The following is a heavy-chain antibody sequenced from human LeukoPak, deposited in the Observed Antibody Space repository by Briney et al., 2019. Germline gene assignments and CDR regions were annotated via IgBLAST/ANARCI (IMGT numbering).Heavy chain of an antibody. D-gene: IGHD1-1*01. Sequence: GGSLRLSCAASGLTFSSYNMNWVRQAPGKGLEWVSFISSSSNYIYYTDSAKGRFTISRDNAKNSLFLQMNSLRAEDTAVYYCARGRAERYNWKWGIAFDYWGQGTLVTVSS. J-gene: IGHJ4*02. V-gene: IGHV3-21*01. CDR1: GLTFSSYN. CDR3: ARGRAERYNWKWGIAFDY. CDR2: ISSSSNYI.